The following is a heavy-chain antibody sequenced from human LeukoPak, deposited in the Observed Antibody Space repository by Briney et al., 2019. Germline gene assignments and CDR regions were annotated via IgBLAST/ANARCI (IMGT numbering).Heavy chain of an antibody. CDR2: ISYDGSNK. D-gene: IGHD4-17*01. CDR1: AFTFSSYA. J-gene: IGHJ4*02. CDR3: ARDSPYGDYVPHFDY. Sequence: GRSLRLSCAASAFTFSSYAMHWVRQAPGKGLEWVAVISYDGSNKYYADSVKGRFTISRDNSKNTLYLQMNSLRAEDTAVYYCARDSPYGDYVPHFDYWGQGTLVTVSS. V-gene: IGHV3-30-3*01.